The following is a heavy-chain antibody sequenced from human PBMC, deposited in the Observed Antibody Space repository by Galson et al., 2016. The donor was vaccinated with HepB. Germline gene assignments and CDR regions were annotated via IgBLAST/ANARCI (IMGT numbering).Heavy chain of an antibody. CDR2: IKQGGSEE. CDR3: ARDTGVSRTDDWSFDP. J-gene: IGHJ2*01. D-gene: IGHD1-7*01. V-gene: IGHV3-7*01. Sequence: SLRLSCAASGFSFRSYWMSWVRQAPGKGLEWVADIKQGGSEEYYVDSVKGRFAISRDNARNSLYLQMNSLRAEDTAVYFCARDTGVSRTDDWSFDPWGRGSQVTVSS. CDR1: GFSFRSYW.